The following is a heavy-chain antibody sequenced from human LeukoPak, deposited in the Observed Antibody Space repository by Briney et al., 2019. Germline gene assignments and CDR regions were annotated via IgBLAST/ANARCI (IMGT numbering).Heavy chain of an antibody. J-gene: IGHJ5*02. Sequence: SETLSLTCTVSGGSVDTYYWSWIRQPPGKGLEWIGYGYYTGSNSYNPSLKGRVTMSVDRSKNLFSLELISVSPADTAVYYCATIAVAGMGVYNWFDPWGQGTLVTVSS. CDR2: GYYTGSN. CDR3: ATIAVAGMGVYNWFDP. D-gene: IGHD6-19*01. V-gene: IGHV4-59*02. CDR1: GGSVDTYY.